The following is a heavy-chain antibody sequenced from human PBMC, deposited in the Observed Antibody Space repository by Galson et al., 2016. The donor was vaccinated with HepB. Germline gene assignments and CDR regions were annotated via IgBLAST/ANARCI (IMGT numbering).Heavy chain of an antibody. CDR2: IYHSGIA. V-gene: IGHV4-59*02. CDR3: AIPMKPGLHLVD. CDR1: GGSVNDYQ. Sequence: SETLSLTCNVSGGSVNDYQWSWIRQSPGRELEWIGYIYHSGIANYNPSLQSRVTSSPVRTTNQFSLNLQSVTAADTAMYYCAIPMKPGLHLVDWGQGTLVTVSA. J-gene: IGHJ4*02. D-gene: IGHD2-21*01.